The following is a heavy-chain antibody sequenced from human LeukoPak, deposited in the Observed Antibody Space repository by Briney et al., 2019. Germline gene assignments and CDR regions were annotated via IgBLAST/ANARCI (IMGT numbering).Heavy chain of an antibody. Sequence: SETLSLTCTVSGDSISSYYWSWIRQPPGKGLEWIGYIYYSGSTNYNPSLKSRVTISVDTSKNQFSLKLSSVTAADTAVYYCARHTREYYYYGMDVWGQGTTVTVSS. J-gene: IGHJ6*02. D-gene: IGHD2/OR15-2a*01. V-gene: IGHV4-59*08. CDR3: ARHTREYYYYGMDV. CDR1: GDSISSYY. CDR2: IYYSGST.